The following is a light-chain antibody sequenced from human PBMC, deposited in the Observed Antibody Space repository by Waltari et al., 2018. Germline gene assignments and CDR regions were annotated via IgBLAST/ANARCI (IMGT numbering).Light chain of an antibody. V-gene: IGLV2-23*02. CDR1: SGDVGSFNL. CDR3: CSYAGSTTFVV. Sequence: QSALTQPASVSGSPGQSITISCTGTSGDVGSFNLVSWYQQHPGEAPKLSLYEDSKRPSGVSTRFAGSKSGNTASLTISGLQAADEADYYCCSYAGSTTFVVFGGGTKLTVL. CDR2: EDS. J-gene: IGLJ2*01.